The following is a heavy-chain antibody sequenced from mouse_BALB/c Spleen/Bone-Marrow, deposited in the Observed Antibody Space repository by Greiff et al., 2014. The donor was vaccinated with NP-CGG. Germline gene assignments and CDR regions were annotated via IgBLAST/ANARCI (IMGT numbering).Heavy chain of an antibody. D-gene: IGHD1-1*01. V-gene: IGHV1-7*01. Sequence: QVQLQQSGAELAKPGASVKMSCKASGYTFSSYWMHWVKQRPGQGLEWIGYISPTTGYTEYSQKFKDKATLTADESSSTAYMQLSSLTSEDSAVYYCARYGNFLAMDYWGQGTSVTVSS. CDR1: GYTFSSYW. CDR2: ISPTTGYT. J-gene: IGHJ4*01. CDR3: ARYGNFLAMDY.